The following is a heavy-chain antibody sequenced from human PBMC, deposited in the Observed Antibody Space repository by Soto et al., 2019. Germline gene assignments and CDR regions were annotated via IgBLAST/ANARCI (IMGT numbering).Heavy chain of an antibody. Sequence: GGSLRLSCAASGFTFSDYAMSWVRQAPGKGLEWVSAVSRSGDRTYYPQSVKGRFTISRDNSQNTVYLQLNSLRPEDTAIYYCAKEGPPPAYFDNWGQGTLVTVSS. CDR2: VSRSGDRT. CDR1: GFTFSDYA. V-gene: IGHV3-23*01. CDR3: AKEGPPPAYFDN. D-gene: IGHD6-25*01. J-gene: IGHJ4*02.